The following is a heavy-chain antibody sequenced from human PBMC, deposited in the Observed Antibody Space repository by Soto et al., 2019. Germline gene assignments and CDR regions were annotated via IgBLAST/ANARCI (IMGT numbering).Heavy chain of an antibody. CDR3: ARSPTTVTTHKPRVVVYYGMDV. V-gene: IGHV4-30-2*01. J-gene: IGHJ6*02. CDR1: GGSISSGGYS. D-gene: IGHD4-17*01. CDR2: IYHSGST. Sequence: SETLSLTCAVSGGSISSGGYSWSWIRQPPGKGLEWIGYIYHSGSTYYNPSLKSRVTISVDRSKNQFSLKLSSVTAADTAVYYCARSPTTVTTHKPRVVVYYGMDVWGQGTTVTVSS.